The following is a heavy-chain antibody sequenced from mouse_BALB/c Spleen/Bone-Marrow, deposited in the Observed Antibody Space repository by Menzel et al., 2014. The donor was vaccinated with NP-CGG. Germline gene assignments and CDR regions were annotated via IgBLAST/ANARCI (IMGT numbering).Heavy chain of an antibody. V-gene: IGHV14-3*02. Sequence: VRLQQSGAELVKPGASVKLSCTASGFNIKDIYMHWVKERPEQGLEWIGRIDPANGNSIYDPKFQDKATITADTSSNTAYLQLSSLTSEDTAVYYCTRGGNYGWFAYWGQGTLVTVSA. CDR2: IDPANGNS. CDR1: GFNIKDIY. CDR3: TRGGNYGWFAY. J-gene: IGHJ3*01. D-gene: IGHD2-1*01.